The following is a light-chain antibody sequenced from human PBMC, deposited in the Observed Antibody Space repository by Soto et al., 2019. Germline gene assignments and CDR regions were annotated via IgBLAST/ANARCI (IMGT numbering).Light chain of an antibody. Sequence: DIQMAQSPSPLSTSVGARVTITCRASQSIGGWLAWYQQKPGKAPKLLTYDASISEIGDTSGFRRRGSGTEFDLTIDSVQRGDCVILYCQQYHDYWTFGQGTKV. J-gene: IGKJ1*01. CDR1: QSIGGW. CDR3: QQYHDYWT. CDR2: DAS. V-gene: IGKV1-5*01.